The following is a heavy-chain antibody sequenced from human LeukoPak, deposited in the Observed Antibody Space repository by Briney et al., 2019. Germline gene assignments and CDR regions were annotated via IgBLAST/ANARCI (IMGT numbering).Heavy chain of an antibody. CDR1: GGSISSGGYS. CDR3: ARGSYVRSGSYYQPLDAFDI. D-gene: IGHD3-10*01. V-gene: IGHV4-30-2*01. CDR2: IYHSGST. J-gene: IGHJ3*02. Sequence: PSETLSLTCAVSGGSISSGGYSWGWIRQPPGKGLEWIGYIYHSGSTYYNPSLKSRVTISVDRSKNQFSLKLSSVTAADTAVYYCARGSYVRSGSYYQPLDAFDIWGQGTMVTVSS.